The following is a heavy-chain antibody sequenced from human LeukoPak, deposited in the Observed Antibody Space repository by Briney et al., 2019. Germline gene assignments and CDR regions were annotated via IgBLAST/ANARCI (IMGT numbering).Heavy chain of an antibody. Sequence: ASVKVSCTASGYTFTSYGISWVRQAPGQGLEWMGWISAYNGNTNYAQKLQGRVTMTTDTSTSTAYMELRSLRSDDTAGYYCARLTRGYSYGSMDVWGKGTTVSVSS. CDR1: GYTFTSYG. CDR3: ARLTRGYSYGSMDV. CDR2: ISAYNGNT. J-gene: IGHJ6*03. V-gene: IGHV1-18*01. D-gene: IGHD5-18*01.